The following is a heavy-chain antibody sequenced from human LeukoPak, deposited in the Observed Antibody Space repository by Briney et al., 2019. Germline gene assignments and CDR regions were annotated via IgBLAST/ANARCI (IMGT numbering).Heavy chain of an antibody. CDR1: GYIFIHYW. CDR3: ARQSRDGSKTRGYYFDY. Sequence: GESLKISCQDSGYIFIHYWIGWVRQMPGKGLESMGIIYPADSDTTYSPSFQGQVTISADKSISTVYLQWSSLKASDTAMYYCARQSRDGSKTRGYYFDYWGQGTLVTVSS. CDR2: IYPADSDT. D-gene: IGHD3-10*01. J-gene: IGHJ4*02. V-gene: IGHV5-51*01.